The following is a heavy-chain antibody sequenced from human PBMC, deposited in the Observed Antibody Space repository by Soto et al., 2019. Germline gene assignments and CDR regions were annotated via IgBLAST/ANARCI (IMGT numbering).Heavy chain of an antibody. CDR2: MNPNSGNT. J-gene: IGHJ6*02. D-gene: IGHD6-13*01. CDR3: ARGIGPYSSSWYVLGFYYYYYGMDV. CDR1: GYTFTSYD. Sequence: ASMKVSCKASGYTFTSYDINWVRQATGQGLELMGWMNPNSGNTGYAQKFQGRVTMTRNTSISTAYMELSSLRSEDTAVYYCARGIGPYSSSWYVLGFYYYYYGMDVWGQGTTVTVSS. V-gene: IGHV1-8*01.